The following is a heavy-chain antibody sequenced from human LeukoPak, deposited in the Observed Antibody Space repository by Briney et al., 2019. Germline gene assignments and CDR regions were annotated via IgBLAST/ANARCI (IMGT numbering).Heavy chain of an antibody. Sequence: SVKVSCKASGYTFTGYYMHWVRQAPGQGLEWMGGIIPIFGTANYAQKFQGRVTITADESTSTAYMELSSLRSEDTAVYYCATAPPSRRGYSYGAWDYWGQGTLVTVSS. CDR3: ATAPPSRRGYSYGAWDY. CDR2: IIPIFGTA. D-gene: IGHD5-18*01. V-gene: IGHV1-69*13. J-gene: IGHJ4*02. CDR1: GYTFTGYY.